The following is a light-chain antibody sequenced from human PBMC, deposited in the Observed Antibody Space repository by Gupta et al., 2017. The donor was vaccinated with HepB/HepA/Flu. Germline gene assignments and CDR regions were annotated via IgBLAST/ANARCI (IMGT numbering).Light chain of an antibody. J-gene: IGLJ1*01. CDR3: TSYASGKYV. Sequence: QSALTQPPSASGSPGQSVTISCTGTSSDVGGYNFVSWYQQRPGKAHKLMIYEVNRRPAGVPDRFSGSTSGTTASLTVAGLEADDDDYYYCTSYASGKYVFGTGTKVTVL. CDR2: EVN. CDR1: SSDVGGYNF. V-gene: IGLV2-8*01.